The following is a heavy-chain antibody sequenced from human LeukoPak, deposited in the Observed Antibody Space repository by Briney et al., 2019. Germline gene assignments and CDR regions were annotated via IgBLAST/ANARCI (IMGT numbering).Heavy chain of an antibody. Sequence: ASVKVSCKASGYTFTSYAMHWVRQAPGQRLEWMGWINAGNGNTKYSQKFQGRVTMTTDTSTSTAYMELRSLRSDDTAVYYCARGGLRLYFDYWGQGTLVTVSS. CDR1: GYTFTSYA. V-gene: IGHV1-3*01. D-gene: IGHD4-17*01. J-gene: IGHJ4*02. CDR2: INAGNGNT. CDR3: ARGGLRLYFDY.